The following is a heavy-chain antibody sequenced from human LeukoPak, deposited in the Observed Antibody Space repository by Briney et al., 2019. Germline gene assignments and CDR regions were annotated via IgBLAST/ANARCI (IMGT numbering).Heavy chain of an antibody. V-gene: IGHV1-18*01. CDR3: ARDFGSGSYTLDS. Sequence: ASVKVSCKASGYTFTSYDINWVRQATGQGLEWMGWMSAYNGNTNYAQKLQGRVTMTTDTSTSKAYMELRSLRSDDTAVYYCARDFGSGSYTLDSWGQGTLVTVSS. CDR1: GYTFTSYD. J-gene: IGHJ4*02. D-gene: IGHD3-10*01. CDR2: MSAYNGNT.